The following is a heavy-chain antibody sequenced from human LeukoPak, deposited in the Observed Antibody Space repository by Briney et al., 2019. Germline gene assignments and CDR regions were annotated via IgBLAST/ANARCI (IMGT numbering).Heavy chain of an antibody. Sequence: SETLSLTCTLSRGSIMTTHWWSWVRQPPGKGLEWIGEIYHTGTTNYSPSLKSRLTISVDQSRNQFSLRLSSVTAADTATYYCAAWGVDYGGNFDYSDYWGQGTLVTVSS. CDR2: IYHTGTT. J-gene: IGHJ4*02. V-gene: IGHV4-4*02. CDR1: RGSIMTTHW. D-gene: IGHD4-23*01. CDR3: AAWGVDYGGNFDYSDY.